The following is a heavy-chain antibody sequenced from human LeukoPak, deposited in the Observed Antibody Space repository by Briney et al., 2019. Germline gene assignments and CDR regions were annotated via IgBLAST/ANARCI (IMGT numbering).Heavy chain of an antibody. V-gene: IGHV3-30*02. J-gene: IGHJ4*02. D-gene: IGHD3-9*01. CDR1: GFTFSSYG. CDR2: IRYDGSNK. CDR3: ARDLYDILTGYPGY. Sequence: GGSLRLSCAASGFTFSSYGMHWVRQAPGKGLEWVAFIRYDGSNKYYADSVKGRFTISRDNSKNTLYLQMNSLRAEDTAVYYCARDLYDILTGYPGYWGQGTLVTVSS.